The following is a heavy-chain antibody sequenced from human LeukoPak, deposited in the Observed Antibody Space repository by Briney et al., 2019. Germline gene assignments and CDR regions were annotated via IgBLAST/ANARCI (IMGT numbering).Heavy chain of an antibody. CDR3: AKDLGWYLFAGNSYYFDY. J-gene: IGHJ4*02. Sequence: PGGSLRLSCAASGFTFSSYGMHWVRQAPGKGLEWVAFIRYDGSNKYYADSVKGRFTISRDNAKNTLYLQMNSLRAEDTAVYYCAKDLGWYLFAGNSYYFDYWGQGTLVTVSS. CDR2: IRYDGSNK. V-gene: IGHV3-30*02. CDR1: GFTFSSYG. D-gene: IGHD6-19*01.